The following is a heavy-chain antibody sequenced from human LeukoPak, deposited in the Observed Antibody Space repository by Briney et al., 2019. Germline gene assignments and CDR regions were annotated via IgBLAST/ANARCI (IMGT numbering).Heavy chain of an antibody. D-gene: IGHD3-10*01. CDR2: AYYSGST. J-gene: IGHJ6*02. CDR3: ASRSGRNYYGMDV. CDR1: VGFISRYY. V-gene: IGHV4-59*01. Sequence: SETLSLTCTVSVGFISRYYWNWIRQPPGKALEWLGYAYYSGSTNYNPSLKTRLTISVDTSKAQFSLTLSSVTAADTAIYYCASRSGRNYYGMDVWGQGTTVIVSS.